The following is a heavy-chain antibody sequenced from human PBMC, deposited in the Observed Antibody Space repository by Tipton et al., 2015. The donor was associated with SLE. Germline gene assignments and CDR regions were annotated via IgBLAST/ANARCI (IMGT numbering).Heavy chain of an antibody. V-gene: IGHV3-7*01. Sequence: LSLTCAASGFTFSSYWMSWVRQAPGKGLEWVANIKQDGSEKYYVDSVKGRFTISRDNAKNSLYLRMNSLRAEDTAVYYCAGDPNGMDVWGQGTTVTVSS. CDR3: AGDPNGMDV. CDR1: GFTFSSYW. J-gene: IGHJ6*02. CDR2: IKQDGSEK.